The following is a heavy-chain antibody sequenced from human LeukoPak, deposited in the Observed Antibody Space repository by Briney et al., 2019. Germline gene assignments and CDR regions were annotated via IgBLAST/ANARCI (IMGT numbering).Heavy chain of an antibody. V-gene: IGHV3-30-3*01. J-gene: IGHJ3*02. CDR1: GFTFSSYA. Sequence: PGGSLRLSCAASGFTFSSYAIHWVRQAPGKGLEWVAVISYDGSNKYYADSVKGRFTISRDNSKNTLYLQMNSLRAEDTAVYYCARYCSSTSCSDAFDIWGQGTMVTVSS. CDR2: ISYDGSNK. CDR3: ARYCSSTSCSDAFDI. D-gene: IGHD2-2*01.